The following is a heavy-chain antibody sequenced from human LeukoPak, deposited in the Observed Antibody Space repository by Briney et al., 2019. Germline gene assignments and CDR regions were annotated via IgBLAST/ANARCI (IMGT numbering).Heavy chain of an antibody. J-gene: IGHJ6*02. CDR1: GFTFSSYA. CDR3: VKAVRSGSSWYLVDYYYGMDV. D-gene: IGHD6-13*01. Sequence: PAGGSLRLSCSASGFTFSSYAMHWVRQAPGKGLEYVSAISSNGGSTYYADSVKGRFTISRDNSKNTLYLQMSSLRAEDTAVYYCVKAVRSGSSWYLVDYYYGMDVWGQGTTVTVSS. CDR2: ISSNGGST. V-gene: IGHV3-64D*06.